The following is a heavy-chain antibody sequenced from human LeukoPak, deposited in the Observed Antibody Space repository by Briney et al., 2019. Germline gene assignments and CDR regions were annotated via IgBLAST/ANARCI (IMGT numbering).Heavy chain of an antibody. CDR3: AKRSQGGSSTSCYDY. Sequence: GGSLRLSCAASGFTFSSYAMSWVRQAPGKGLEWVSGISGGGGSTFYGDSVKGRFTISRDNSKNTLYLEMNSLRAEDTAVYYCAKRSQGGSSTSCYDYWGQGTLVTVSS. V-gene: IGHV3-23*01. D-gene: IGHD2-2*01. J-gene: IGHJ4*02. CDR2: ISGGGGST. CDR1: GFTFSSYA.